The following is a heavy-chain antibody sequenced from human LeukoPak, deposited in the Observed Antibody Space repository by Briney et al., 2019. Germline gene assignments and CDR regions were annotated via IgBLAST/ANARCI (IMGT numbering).Heavy chain of an antibody. CDR1: GFTFSSYG. CDR2: ISYDGSNK. J-gene: IGHJ4*02. V-gene: IGHV3-30*18. D-gene: IGHD3-22*01. CDR3: ANSYDTSGYYYDY. Sequence: GGSLRLSCSASGFTFSSYGMHWVRQAPGKGLEWVAVISYDGSNKCYADSVKGRFTISRDTSKNTLYLQMNSLRAEETAVYYCANSYDTSGYYYDYWGRGTLVTVSS.